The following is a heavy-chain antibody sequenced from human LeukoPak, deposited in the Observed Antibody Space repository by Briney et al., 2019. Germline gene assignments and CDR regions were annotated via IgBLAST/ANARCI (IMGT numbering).Heavy chain of an antibody. D-gene: IGHD2-15*01. Sequence: GASVKVSCKASGYTFTDYYIHWVRQAPGQGLEWMGIIDPSGGSTSYAQKFQGRVTMTRDTSTSTVYMELSSLRSEDTGVYYCAREDSRHYFDSWGQGTLVTVSS. CDR3: AREDSRHYFDS. J-gene: IGHJ4*02. V-gene: IGHV1-46*01. CDR2: IDPSGGST. CDR1: GYTFTDYY.